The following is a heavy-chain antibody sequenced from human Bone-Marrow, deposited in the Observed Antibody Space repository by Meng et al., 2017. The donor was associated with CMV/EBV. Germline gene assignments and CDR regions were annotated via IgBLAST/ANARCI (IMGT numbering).Heavy chain of an antibody. V-gene: IGHV3-64*02. Sequence: GGSLRLSCAASGFTFISYAMHWVRQAPGKGLEYVSAISSNGGSTYYADSVKGRFTISRDNSKNTLYLQMGSLRAEDMAVYYCARDMSDGKPPSGWYSGFAGRCMDVWGQGTTVTVSS. CDR2: ISSNGGST. CDR3: ARDMSDGKPPSGWYSGFAGRCMDV. D-gene: IGHD6-19*01. J-gene: IGHJ6*02. CDR1: GFTFISYA.